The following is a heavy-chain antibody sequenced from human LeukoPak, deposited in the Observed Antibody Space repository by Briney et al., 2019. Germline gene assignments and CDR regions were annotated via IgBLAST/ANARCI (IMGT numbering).Heavy chain of an antibody. D-gene: IGHD2-2*01. CDR1: GFTFSRYS. CDR3: AGGAVPAASHFDY. Sequence: PGGSVSLSCAASGFTFSRYSWNSVRQPPGKRVEGVSSISSTSSYIYYAESVKGRFTISRDNAENSLYLQVNSLEAEVSAVYYCAGGAVPAASHFDYWGQGTLVTVSS. CDR2: ISSTSSYI. J-gene: IGHJ4*02. V-gene: IGHV3-21*01.